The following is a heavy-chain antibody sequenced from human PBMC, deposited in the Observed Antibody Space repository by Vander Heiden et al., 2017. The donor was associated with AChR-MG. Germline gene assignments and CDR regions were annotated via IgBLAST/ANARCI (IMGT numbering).Heavy chain of an antibody. CDR2: IYWDDDK. V-gene: IGHV2-5*02. D-gene: IGHD2-15*01. CDR3: AHRQVSWTFDY. Sequence: QITLKESGPTLVKPTQTLTLTCTFSGFSLSTSGVGVGWIRQPPGKALEWLALIYWDDDKRDSPSLKSRLTITKDTSKNQVVLTMTNTDPVDTATYYCAHRQVSWTFDYWGQGNLVTVSS. J-gene: IGHJ4*02. CDR1: GFSLSTSGVG.